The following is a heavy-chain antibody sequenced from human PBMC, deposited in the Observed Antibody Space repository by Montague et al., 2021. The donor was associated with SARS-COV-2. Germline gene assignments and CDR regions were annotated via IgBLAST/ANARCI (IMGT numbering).Heavy chain of an antibody. CDR1: GFSLSTSGMC. CDR2: IYWDDEK. D-gene: IGHD3-9*01. V-gene: IGHV2-70*11. CDR3: ARGYYDILTGYLDAFDI. J-gene: IGHJ3*02. Sequence: PALVKPTQTLTLTCTFSGFSLSTSGMCVSWIRQPPGKALEWFARIYWDDEKYYSTSLNTRLTISKDTSKNQVALTMTNMDPVDTATYYCARGYYDILTGYLDAFDIWGQGTMVTVSS.